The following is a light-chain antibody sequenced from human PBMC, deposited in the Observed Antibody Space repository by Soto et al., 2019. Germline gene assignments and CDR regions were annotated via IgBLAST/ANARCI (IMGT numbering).Light chain of an antibody. CDR1: QSVTNNY. V-gene: IGKV3-20*01. J-gene: IGKJ1*01. CDR2: GAS. CDR3: HQYGSSPGS. Sequence: EIVLTQSPGTLSSSPGGRATLSCRASQSVTNNYLACYQQKRGQAPRLLIWGASIRAADLPDRFSGGGSGADFTLTISRLEAEDFAIYYCHQYGSSPGSFGQGTKVDIK.